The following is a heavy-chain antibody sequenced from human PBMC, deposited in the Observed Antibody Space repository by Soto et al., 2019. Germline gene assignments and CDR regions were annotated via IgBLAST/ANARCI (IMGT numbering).Heavy chain of an antibody. J-gene: IGHJ5*02. Sequence: EVQLVQSAAEVKKPGESLRISCKGSGYSFPSHWIGWVRQMPGKGLEWMGMIYPGDSAVRYTPSFEGQVTISADKSISTAYLQWNSLKASDTAMYYCARHETQQLVNWFDPWGQGTVVIVSS. CDR2: IYPGDSAV. D-gene: IGHD6-13*01. V-gene: IGHV5-51*01. CDR3: ARHETQQLVNWFDP. CDR1: GYSFPSHW.